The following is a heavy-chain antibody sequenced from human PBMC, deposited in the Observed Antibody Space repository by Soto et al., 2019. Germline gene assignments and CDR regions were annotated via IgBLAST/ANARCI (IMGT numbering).Heavy chain of an antibody. Sequence: GGSLRLSCAVSGFPFDSYSMSWVRQAPGQGLEWLASLSSGSFYIFHADSIRGRFTISRDDAKNLLFLQMNSLTIEDTATYYCAREANTIYAPHGLDAWGQGTAVTVS. V-gene: IGHV3-21*01. D-gene: IGHD3-3*01. CDR3: AREANTIYAPHGLDA. CDR1: GFPFDSYS. J-gene: IGHJ6*02. CDR2: LSSGSFYI.